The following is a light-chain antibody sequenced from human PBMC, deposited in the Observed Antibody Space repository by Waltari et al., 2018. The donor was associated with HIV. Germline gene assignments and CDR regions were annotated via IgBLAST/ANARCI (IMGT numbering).Light chain of an antibody. CDR2: LGS. CDR1: QSLLHSNGYNY. J-gene: IGKJ5*01. Sequence: MTQSPLSLPVTPGEPASISCRSSQSLLHSNGYNYLDWYVQKPGQSPQLLIYLGSNRASGVPDRFSGSGSGTDFTLKISRVEAEDVGVYYCMQALQTPTFGQGTRLEIK. CDR3: MQALQTPT. V-gene: IGKV2-28*01.